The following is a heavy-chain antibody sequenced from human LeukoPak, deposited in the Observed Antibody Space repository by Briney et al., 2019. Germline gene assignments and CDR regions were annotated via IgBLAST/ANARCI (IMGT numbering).Heavy chain of an antibody. CDR3: ARDWISYGGNPRYFDL. CDR2: IYTSGST. D-gene: IGHD4-23*01. Sequence: PSETLSLTCTVSGGSISSYYWSWIRQPAGKGLEWIGRIYTSGSTNYNPSLKSRVTMSVDTSKNQFSLKLSSVTAADTAVYYCARDWISYGGNPRYFDLWGRGTLVTVSS. CDR1: GGSISSYY. J-gene: IGHJ2*01. V-gene: IGHV4-4*07.